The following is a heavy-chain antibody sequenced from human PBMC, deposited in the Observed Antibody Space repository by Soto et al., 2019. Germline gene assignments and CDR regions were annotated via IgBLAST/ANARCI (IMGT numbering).Heavy chain of an antibody. CDR1: GLTFSKYE. V-gene: IGHV3-48*03. CDR3: ASVMLRFSYGIDV. D-gene: IGHD2-15*01. J-gene: IGHJ6*02. Sequence: GGALRLSCAASGLTFSKYEMHWVRQAPGKGLEWVSYISKSGSVIYYADSVKGRFTISRDNAKNLLYLEMNSLRAEDTAVYFCASVMLRFSYGIDVWGQGTTVTVSS. CDR2: ISKSGSVI.